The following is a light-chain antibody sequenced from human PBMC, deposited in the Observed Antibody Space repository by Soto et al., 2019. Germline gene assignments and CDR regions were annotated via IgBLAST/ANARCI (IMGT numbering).Light chain of an antibody. J-gene: IGKJ4*01. CDR1: QSVSTY. CDR2: GPS. Sequence: EIVMTQSPATLSVSPGERATLSCRASQSVSTYLAWYQQKPGQAPRLLIYGPSTRAAGIPARFSGSGSGTEFTLTISSLQSEDFAVYYCQQYNDWPPWLTFGGGTKVEIK. V-gene: IGKV3-15*01. CDR3: QQYNDWPPWLT.